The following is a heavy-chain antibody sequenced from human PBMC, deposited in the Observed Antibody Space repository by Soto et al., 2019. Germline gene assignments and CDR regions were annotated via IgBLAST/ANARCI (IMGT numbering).Heavy chain of an antibody. CDR2: IYYSGRT. J-gene: IGHJ4*02. V-gene: IGHV4-31*03. Sequence: SETLSLTCTVSDASLSSGGFYWSWIRQHPGKGLEWIGFIYYSGRTYYNPSLQSRVSISVAASKNQFSLKLTSVTAADTAVYFCARLVLPSYYFDHWGQGTLVT. D-gene: IGHD3-10*01. CDR3: ARLVLPSYYFDH. CDR1: DASLSSGGFY.